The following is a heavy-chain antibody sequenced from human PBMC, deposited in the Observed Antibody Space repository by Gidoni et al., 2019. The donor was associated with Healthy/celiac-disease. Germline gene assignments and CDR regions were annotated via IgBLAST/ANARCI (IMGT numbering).Heavy chain of an antibody. J-gene: IGHJ4*02. V-gene: IGHV3-66*01. Sequence: EVQLLESGGGLVQPGESLRLSCAASGFTVISNYMSWVRQAPGKGLEWVSVIYSGGSTYYADSVKGRFTISRDNSKNTLYLQMNSLRAEDTAVYYCARDLMLRAEVIPFDYWGQGTLVTVSS. CDR3: ARDLMLRAEVIPFDY. D-gene: IGHD2-21*01. CDR2: IYSGGST. CDR1: GFTVISNY.